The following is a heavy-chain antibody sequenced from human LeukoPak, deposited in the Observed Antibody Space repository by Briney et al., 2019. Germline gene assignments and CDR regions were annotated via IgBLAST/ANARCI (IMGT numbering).Heavy chain of an antibody. J-gene: IGHJ4*02. CDR1: GFTFDDYA. V-gene: IGHV3-9*01. D-gene: IGHD3-22*01. Sequence: GGSLRLSCAASGFTFDDYAMHWVRHAPGKGPEWVSGISWNSGSIGYAGSVKGRFTTSRDNAKNSLYLQMNSLRAEDTALYYCASLYDSSGYYSDYWGQGTLVTVSS. CDR3: ASLYDSSGYYSDY. CDR2: ISWNSGSI.